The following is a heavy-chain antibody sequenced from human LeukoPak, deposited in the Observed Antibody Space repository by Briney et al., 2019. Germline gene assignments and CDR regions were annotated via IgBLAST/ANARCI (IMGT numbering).Heavy chain of an antibody. V-gene: IGHV4-4*02. D-gene: IGHD5-12*01. Sequence: SGTLSLTCAVSGSSISSDNWWSWVRQPPGRGLEWIGEIYHSGSTNYNPSLKSRVSISVDKSKNQFSLNLNSVTAADTAVYYCARDPRVATSYYFDYWGQGTLVTVSS. CDR2: IYHSGST. CDR3: ARDPRVATSYYFDY. J-gene: IGHJ4*02. CDR1: GSSISSDNW.